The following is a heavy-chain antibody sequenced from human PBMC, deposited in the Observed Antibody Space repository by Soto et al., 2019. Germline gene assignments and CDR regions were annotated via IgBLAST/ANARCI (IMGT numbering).Heavy chain of an antibody. CDR3: AMVDNYVTPTPQDV. D-gene: IGHD3-16*01. Sequence: QVQLVQSGDEMKKPGASVRVSCMASGYIFVNYGIAWVRQAPGQGLEWMGWISPYTGDTHSASKVLGLLALTTDTSTSTAYMDLGSLSSDDTAGYYCAMVDNYVTPTPQDVWGQGTTVTVSS. J-gene: IGHJ6*02. CDR1: GYIFVNYG. CDR2: ISPYTGDT. V-gene: IGHV1-18*01.